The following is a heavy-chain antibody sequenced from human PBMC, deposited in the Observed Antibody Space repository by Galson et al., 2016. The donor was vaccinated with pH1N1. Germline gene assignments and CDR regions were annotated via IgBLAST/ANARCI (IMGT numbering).Heavy chain of an antibody. V-gene: IGHV3-23*01. CDR1: GFTFSNFG. J-gene: IGHJ6*02. CDR3: ASFLMWFTESLGMDV. Sequence: SLRLSCAASGFTFSNFGMTWVRQAPGKGLEWLSGISASGGSTYHADSVKGRFTVSRDNARNTLYLQMNSLRVDGTAVYYCASFLMWFTESLGMDVWGQGTTVTVSS. CDR2: ISASGGST. D-gene: IGHD2-21*01.